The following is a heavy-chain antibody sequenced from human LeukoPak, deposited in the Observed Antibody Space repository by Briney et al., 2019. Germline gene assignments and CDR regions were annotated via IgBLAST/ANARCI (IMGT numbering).Heavy chain of an antibody. D-gene: IGHD3-16*01. CDR1: GFTFSNYW. CDR3: VRDLILVWTPGDDFDH. J-gene: IGHJ4*02. V-gene: IGHV3-74*01. Sequence: GGSLRLSCAASGFTFSNYWMHWVRQAPGKGLEWVSRINERATIISYADSVKGRFTTSRENARNTLYLQMNSLTAEDTAVYYCVRDLILVWTPGDDFDHWGQGTLVTVSS. CDR2: INERATII.